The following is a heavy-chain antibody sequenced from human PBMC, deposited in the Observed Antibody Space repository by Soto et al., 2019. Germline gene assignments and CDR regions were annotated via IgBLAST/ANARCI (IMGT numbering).Heavy chain of an antibody. CDR3: ARGNRRLGPFDY. CDR2: IWYDGSNK. Sequence: GGSLRLSCAASGFTFSSYGMHWVRQAPGKGLEWVAVIWYDGSNKYYADSVKGRFTISRDNSKNTLYLQMNSLRAEDTAVYYCARGNRRLGPFDYWGQGTLVTVSS. J-gene: IGHJ4*02. V-gene: IGHV3-33*01. CDR1: GFTFSSYG.